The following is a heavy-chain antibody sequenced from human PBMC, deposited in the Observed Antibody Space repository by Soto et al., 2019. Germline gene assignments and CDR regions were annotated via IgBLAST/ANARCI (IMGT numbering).Heavy chain of an antibody. CDR2: INPNSGGT. Sequence: ASVKVSCKASGYTFTGDYMHWVRQAPGQGLEWMGWINPNSGGTNYAQKFQGWVTTTRDTSISTAYMELSRLRSDDTAVYYCARYREAFDYWGQGTLVTVSS. CDR3: ARYREAFDY. CDR1: GYTFTGDY. J-gene: IGHJ4*02. D-gene: IGHD1-26*01. V-gene: IGHV1-2*04.